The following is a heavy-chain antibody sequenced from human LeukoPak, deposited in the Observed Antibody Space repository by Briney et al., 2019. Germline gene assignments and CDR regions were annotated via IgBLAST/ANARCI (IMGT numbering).Heavy chain of an antibody. CDR3: ARDRVAYSVYYYGKDV. CDR2: INPNSGGT. V-gene: IGHV1-2*02. Sequence: TLTGKNIDCVGHRIVKKNKWMGWINPNSGGTNYAQKFQGRVTMTRDTSISTAYMELSGLRSDDTAVYYGARDRVAYSVYYYGKDVWGQGITVSVSS. J-gene: IGHJ6*02. D-gene: IGHD5/OR15-5a*01. CDR1: TLTGKN.